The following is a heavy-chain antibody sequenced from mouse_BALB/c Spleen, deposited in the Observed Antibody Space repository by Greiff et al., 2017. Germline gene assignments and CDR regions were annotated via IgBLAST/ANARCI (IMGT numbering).Heavy chain of an antibody. J-gene: IGHJ1*01. Sequence: QVQLKQSGAELAKPGASVKMSCKASGYTFTSYWMHWVKQRPGQGLEWIGYINPSTGYTEYNQKFKDKATLTADKSSSTAYMQLSSLTSEDSAVYYCARPLITTVVDWYFDVWGAGTTVTVSS. D-gene: IGHD1-1*01. CDR1: GYTFTSYW. CDR2: INPSTGYT. CDR3: ARPLITTVVDWYFDV. V-gene: IGHV1-7*01.